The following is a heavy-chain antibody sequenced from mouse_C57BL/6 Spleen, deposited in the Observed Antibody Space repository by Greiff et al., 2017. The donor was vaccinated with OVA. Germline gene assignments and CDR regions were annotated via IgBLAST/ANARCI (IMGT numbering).Heavy chain of an antibody. J-gene: IGHJ2*01. V-gene: IGHV1-61*01. CDR1: GYTFTSYW. Sequence: QVQLQQPGAELVRPGSSVKLSCKASGYTFTSYWMDWVKQRPGQGLEWIGNIYPSDSETHYNQKFKDKATLTVDKSSSTAYMQLSSLTSEDSAVYYCARPQYYGSSYSSYYFDYWGQGTTLTVSS. D-gene: IGHD1-1*01. CDR2: IYPSDSET. CDR3: ARPQYYGSSYSSYYFDY.